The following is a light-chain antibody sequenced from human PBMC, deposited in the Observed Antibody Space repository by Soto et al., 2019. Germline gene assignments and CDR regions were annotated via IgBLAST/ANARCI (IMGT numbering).Light chain of an antibody. CDR3: QQSHHFPYT. Sequence: IQMTQSPSSLSASVGDRVTITCRASQTIPRSLNWYQQKPGKAPNLLIYTASILQTGAPSRFSGSGSETDFTLTISSLQPEDSGTYFCQQSHHFPYTFGQETDLEIK. CDR1: QTIPRS. J-gene: IGKJ2*01. CDR2: TAS. V-gene: IGKV1-39*01.